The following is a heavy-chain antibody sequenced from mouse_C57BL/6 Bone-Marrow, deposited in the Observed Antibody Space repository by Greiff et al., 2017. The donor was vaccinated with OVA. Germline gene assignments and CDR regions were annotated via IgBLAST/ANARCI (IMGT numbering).Heavy chain of an antibody. D-gene: IGHD2-1*01. CDR2: IDPSDSYT. J-gene: IGHJ2*01. CDR3: AREGIYGTPYYFDY. Sequence: QVQLQQPGAELVMPGASVKLSCKASGYTFTSYWMHWVKQRPGQGLEWIGEIDPSDSYTNYNQKFKGKSTLTVDKSSSTAYMQLSSLTSEDSAVYYCAREGIYGTPYYFDYWGQDTTLTVSS. V-gene: IGHV1-69*01. CDR1: GYTFTSYW.